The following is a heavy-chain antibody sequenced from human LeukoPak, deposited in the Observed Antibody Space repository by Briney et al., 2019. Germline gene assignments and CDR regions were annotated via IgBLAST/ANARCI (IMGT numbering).Heavy chain of an antibody. CDR3: AKDRTGTTGRDWLDP. Sequence: PGGSLRLSCAASGFTFSSHGMNWVRQAPGKGLEWVSGISPSGGITYYTDSVKGRYTISRDNSKNTFYLQMNSLRADDTALYYCAKDRTGTTGRDWLDPWGQGTLVTVSS. D-gene: IGHD1-1*01. CDR2: ISPSGGIT. V-gene: IGHV3-23*01. CDR1: GFTFSSHG. J-gene: IGHJ5*02.